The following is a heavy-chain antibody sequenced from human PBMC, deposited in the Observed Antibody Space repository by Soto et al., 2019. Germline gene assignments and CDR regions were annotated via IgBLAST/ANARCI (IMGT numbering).Heavy chain of an antibody. J-gene: IGHJ6*02. CDR1: GGTFSSYA. D-gene: IGHD2-2*01. V-gene: IGHV1-69*01. CDR3: ARSQGSSTSLEIYYYYYYGMDV. Sequence: QVQLVQSGAEVKKPGSSVKVSCKASGGTFSSYAISWVRQAPGQGLEWMGGIIPISGTANYAQKFQRRVTITADESTSTAYKELSSLRSEDTAVYYCARSQGSSTSLEIYYYYYYGMDVWGQGTTVTVSS. CDR2: IIPISGTA.